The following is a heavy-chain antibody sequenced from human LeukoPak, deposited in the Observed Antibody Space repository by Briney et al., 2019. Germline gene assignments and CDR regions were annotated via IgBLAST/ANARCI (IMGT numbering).Heavy chain of an antibody. V-gene: IGHV3-23*01. D-gene: IGHD3-10*01. Sequence: GGSLRLSCAASGFTFSNYAMSWVRQVPGEGLEWVSALRDSGDTTYYADSVKGRFTISRDNSKNTLYLQMNSLRAEDTAVYYCAKDRFRITMVRGANQLPDYWGQGTLVTVSS. CDR3: AKDRFRITMVRGANQLPDY. CDR2: LRDSGDTT. J-gene: IGHJ4*02. CDR1: GFTFSNYA.